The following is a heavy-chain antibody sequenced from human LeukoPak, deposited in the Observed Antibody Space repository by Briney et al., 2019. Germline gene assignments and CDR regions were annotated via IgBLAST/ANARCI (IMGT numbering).Heavy chain of an antibody. D-gene: IGHD6-13*01. Sequence: GASMKVSCKASGYTFTSYGISWVRQAPGQGLEWMGWISAYNGNTDYAQKLQGRVTMTTDTSTSTAYMELRSLRSDGTAVYYCARGGWIAAAGNWFDPWGQGTLVTVSS. CDR2: ISAYNGNT. V-gene: IGHV1-18*01. CDR3: ARGGWIAAAGNWFDP. CDR1: GYTFTSYG. J-gene: IGHJ5*02.